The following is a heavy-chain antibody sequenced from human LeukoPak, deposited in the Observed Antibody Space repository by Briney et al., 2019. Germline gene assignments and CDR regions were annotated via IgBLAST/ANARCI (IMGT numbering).Heavy chain of an antibody. Sequence: PGGSLRLSCAASGFTFSSYGMHWVRQAPGKGLEWVAVIWYDGSNKYYADSVKGRFTISRDNSKNTLYLQMNSLRAEDTAVYYCARVFADYYDSSGNFDYWGQGTLVTVSS. CDR2: IWYDGSNK. CDR3: ARVFADYYDSSGNFDY. J-gene: IGHJ4*02. V-gene: IGHV3-33*01. D-gene: IGHD3-22*01. CDR1: GFTFSSYG.